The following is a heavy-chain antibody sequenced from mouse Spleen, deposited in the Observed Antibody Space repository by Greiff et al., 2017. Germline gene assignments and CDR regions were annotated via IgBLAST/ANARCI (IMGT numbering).Heavy chain of an antibody. CDR3: AKSGRLRYAMDY. CDR1: GFTFSDYG. J-gene: IGHJ4*01. V-gene: IGHV5-17*01. CDR2: ISSGSSTI. Sequence: EVHLVESGGGLVKPGGSLKLSCAASGFTFSDYGMHWVRQAPEKGLEWVAYISSGSSTIYYADTVKGRFTISRDNAKNTLFLQMTSLRSEDTAMYYCAKSGRLRYAMDYWGQGTSVTVSS. D-gene: IGHD1-2*01.